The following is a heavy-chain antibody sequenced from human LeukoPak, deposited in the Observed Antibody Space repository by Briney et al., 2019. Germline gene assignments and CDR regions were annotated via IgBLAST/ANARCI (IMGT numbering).Heavy chain of an antibody. CDR1: GGSISSYY. CDR3: ARGYSSGWYDY. Sequence: SETLSLTCTVSGGSISSYYWSWIRQPPGKGLEWIGYIYYSGSTNYNPSLKSRVTISVDTSKNQFSLKLSSVTAADTAVYYCARGYSSGWYDYWGQGTLVTVSS. V-gene: IGHV4-59*01. CDR2: IYYSGST. D-gene: IGHD6-19*01. J-gene: IGHJ4*02.